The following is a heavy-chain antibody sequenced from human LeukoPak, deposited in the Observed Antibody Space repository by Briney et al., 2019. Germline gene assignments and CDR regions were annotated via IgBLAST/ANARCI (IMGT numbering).Heavy chain of an antibody. CDR1: GGSFSGYY. CDR2: INHSGST. J-gene: IGHJ5*02. CDR3: AKARSWFNWFDP. Sequence: SETLSLTCAVYGGSFSGYYWSWIRQPPGKGLEWIGEINHSGSTNYNPSLKSRVTISVDTSKNQFSLKLSSVTAAATAVYYCAKARSWFNWFDPWGQGTLVTVSS. V-gene: IGHV4-34*01. D-gene: IGHD6-13*01.